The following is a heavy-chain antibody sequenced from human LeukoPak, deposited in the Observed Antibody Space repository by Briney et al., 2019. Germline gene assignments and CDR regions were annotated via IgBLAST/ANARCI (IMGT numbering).Heavy chain of an antibody. CDR1: GFTFSSYG. CDR2: ISYDGNNK. CDR3: AKDGGFDP. Sequence: GGSLRLSCAASGFTFSSYGMHWVRQAPGKGLEWVAVISYDGNNKYYADSVKGRFTISRDNSKNTLYLQMNSLRAEDTAVYYCAKDGGFDPWGQGTLVTVSS. J-gene: IGHJ5*02. V-gene: IGHV3-30*18. D-gene: IGHD3-16*01.